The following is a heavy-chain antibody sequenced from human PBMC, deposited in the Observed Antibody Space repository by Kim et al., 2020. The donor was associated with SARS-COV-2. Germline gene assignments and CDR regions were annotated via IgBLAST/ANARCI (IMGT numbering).Heavy chain of an antibody. CDR3: ATTQGYCGGDCLDAFDI. V-gene: IGHV3-23*01. J-gene: IGHJ3*02. D-gene: IGHD2-21*01. Sequence: VKGRFTISRDNSKNTLYVQMNSLRAEDTAVYYCATTQGYCGGDCLDAFDIWGQGTMVTVSS.